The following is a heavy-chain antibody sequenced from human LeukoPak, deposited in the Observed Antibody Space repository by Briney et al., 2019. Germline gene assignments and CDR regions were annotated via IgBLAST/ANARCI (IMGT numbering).Heavy chain of an antibody. J-gene: IGHJ4*02. CDR1: GFSFEDYP. D-gene: IGHD4-17*01. CDR2: VSWNSGNV. V-gene: IGHV3-9*01. Sequence: GGSLRLSCAASGFSFEDYPMHWVRQPPGKGLEWVSGVSWNSGNVGYADSVKGRLTIPRDNAKNFLYLQMSSLRAEDTALYYCAKAVYGDFQSTVDYWGRGTLVTVS. CDR3: AKAVYGDFQSTVDY.